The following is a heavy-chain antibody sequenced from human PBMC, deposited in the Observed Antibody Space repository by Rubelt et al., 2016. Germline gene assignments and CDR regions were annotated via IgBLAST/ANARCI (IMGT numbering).Heavy chain of an antibody. CDR2: ISSSSSYI. J-gene: IGHJ6*02. Sequence: VRQAPGKGLEWVSSISSSSSYIYYADSVKGRFTISRDNAKNSLYLQMNSLRAEDTAVYYCARSYYDYYYYYGMDVWGQGTTVTVSS. D-gene: IGHD3-3*01. CDR3: ARSYYDYYYYYGMDV. V-gene: IGHV3-21*01.